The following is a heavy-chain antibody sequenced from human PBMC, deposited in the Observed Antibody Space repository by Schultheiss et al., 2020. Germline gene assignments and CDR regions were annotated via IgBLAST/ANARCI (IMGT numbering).Heavy chain of an antibody. CDR2: ISAYNGDT. Sequence: ASVKVSCKASGYTFTNYGISWVRQAPRQGLEWMGWISAYNGDTNYAQNLQGRVTMTTDPSTSTAYMELRSLRSDDAAIYFCTRGFSGYGSSFDPWGQGTLVTVSS. CDR1: GYTFTNYG. D-gene: IGHD6-13*01. CDR3: TRGFSGYGSSFDP. J-gene: IGHJ5*02. V-gene: IGHV1-18*01.